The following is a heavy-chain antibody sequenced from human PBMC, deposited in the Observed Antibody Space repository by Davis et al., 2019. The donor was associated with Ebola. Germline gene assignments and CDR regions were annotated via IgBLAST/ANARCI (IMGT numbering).Heavy chain of an antibody. D-gene: IGHD2-8*02. CDR1: GNSFTSHW. V-gene: IGHV5-51*01. CDR2: IYTGDSDT. CDR3: ASLRRTITGMDDGFDI. J-gene: IGHJ3*02. Sequence: KVSCKDSGNSFTSHWIGWVRQMPGKGLDWMGIIYTGDSDTRYSPSFRGQVTISADKSIKAAFLQWSRLRASDTAIYYCASLRRTITGMDDGFDIWGQGTMVTVSS.